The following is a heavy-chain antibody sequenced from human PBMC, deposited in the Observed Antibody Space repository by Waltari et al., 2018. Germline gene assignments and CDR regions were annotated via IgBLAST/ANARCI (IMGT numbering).Heavy chain of an antibody. D-gene: IGHD3-16*02. V-gene: IGHV4-39*01. CDR2: IYYSGST. CDR1: GGSISSSSYY. CDR3: ARSTKGITFGGVIVIPEIDY. Sequence: QLQLQESGPGLVKPSETLSLTCTVSGGSISSSSYYWGWIRQPPGEGLEWIGSIYYSGSTYYNPSLKSLVTISVDTSKNQFSLKLSSVTAADTAVYYCARSTKGITFGGVIVIPEIDYWGQGTLVTVSS. J-gene: IGHJ4*02.